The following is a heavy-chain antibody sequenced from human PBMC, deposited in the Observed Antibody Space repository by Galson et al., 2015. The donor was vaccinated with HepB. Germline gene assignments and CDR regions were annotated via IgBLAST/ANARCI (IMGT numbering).Heavy chain of an antibody. D-gene: IGHD3-16*01. J-gene: IGHJ6*02. Sequence: SVKVSCKASGYTFTTYDINWVRQATGQGLEWMGWMSPDSGNTNYAQKFQGRVTMTRNTSMSTAYMELSSLRSEDTAIYFCVRGKGTMPTDWGGMRKQFYFGMDVWGQGTTVTVSS. CDR3: VRGKGTMPTDWGGMRKQFYFGMDV. CDR2: MSPDSGNT. CDR1: GYTFTTYD. V-gene: IGHV1-8*01.